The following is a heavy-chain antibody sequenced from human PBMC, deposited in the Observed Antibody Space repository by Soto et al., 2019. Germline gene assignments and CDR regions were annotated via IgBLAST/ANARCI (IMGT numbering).Heavy chain of an antibody. Sequence: QAQLVQSGAEVKKPGASVKVSCKASGFSFSDYFMHWVRQAPGQGLEWMGIINPSGDSRNYAQKFQGRVTMTRDTSTSTVDIALSRVRYENTAVSYGARDNNQTYGTPAARSWFNPWGQGTPGTVSS. V-gene: IGHV1-46*01. CDR3: ARDNNQTYGTPAARSWFNP. CDR1: GFSFSDYF. D-gene: IGHD6-25*01. CDR2: INPSGDSR. J-gene: IGHJ5*02.